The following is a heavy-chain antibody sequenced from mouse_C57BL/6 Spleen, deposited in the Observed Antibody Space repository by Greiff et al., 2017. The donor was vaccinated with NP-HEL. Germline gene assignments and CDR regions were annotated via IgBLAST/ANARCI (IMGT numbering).Heavy chain of an antibody. CDR3: AREQDSSGPWFAY. Sequence: VQLQQSGAELVKPGASVKISCKASGYAFSSYWMNWVKQRPGKGLEWIGQIYPGDGDTNYNGKFKGKATLTADKSSSTAYMQLSSLTSEDSAVYFCAREQDSSGPWFAYWGQGTLVTVSA. D-gene: IGHD3-2*02. CDR2: IYPGDGDT. CDR1: GYAFSSYW. V-gene: IGHV1-80*01. J-gene: IGHJ3*01.